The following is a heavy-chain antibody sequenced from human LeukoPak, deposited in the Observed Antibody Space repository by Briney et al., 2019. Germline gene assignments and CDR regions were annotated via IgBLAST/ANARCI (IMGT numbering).Heavy chain of an antibody. CDR2: IYYSGST. CDR3: ARSVGSRDGSYYYYMDV. Sequence: SETLSLTCAVSGYSISSSNWWGWIRQPPGKGLEWIGYIYYSGSTNYNPSLKSRVTMSVDTSKNQFSLKLSSVTAVDTAVYYCARSVGSRDGSYYYYMDVWGKGTTVTVSS. CDR1: GYSISSSNW. V-gene: IGHV4-28*01. D-gene: IGHD3-10*01. J-gene: IGHJ6*03.